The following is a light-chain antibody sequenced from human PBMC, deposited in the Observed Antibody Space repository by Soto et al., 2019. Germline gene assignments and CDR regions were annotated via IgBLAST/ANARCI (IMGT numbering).Light chain of an antibody. CDR3: AAWDDILNGVV. CDR2: SNN. Sequence: QSVLTQPPSASGTPGQRVTISCSGSNSNIGSNTVHWYQQLQGTAPKLLIYSNNQRPSGVPDRFSGSKSGTSASLSISGLQSEDEADYYCAAWDDILNGVVFGGGTKVTVL. CDR1: NSNIGSNT. V-gene: IGLV1-44*01. J-gene: IGLJ2*01.